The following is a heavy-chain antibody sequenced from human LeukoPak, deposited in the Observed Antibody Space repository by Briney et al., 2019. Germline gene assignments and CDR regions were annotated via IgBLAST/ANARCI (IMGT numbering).Heavy chain of an antibody. D-gene: IGHD6-6*01. Sequence: GGSLRLSCAASGVSFSDYYMSWIRQAPGKGLEWVSYITSSGRTIYYADSVKGRFTISRDNAKNSLYLQMISLRSDDTAVYYCARGTIAARQGNWFDPWGQGTLVTVSS. CDR2: ITSSGRTI. CDR3: ARGTIAARQGNWFDP. J-gene: IGHJ5*02. V-gene: IGHV3-11*01. CDR1: GVSFSDYY.